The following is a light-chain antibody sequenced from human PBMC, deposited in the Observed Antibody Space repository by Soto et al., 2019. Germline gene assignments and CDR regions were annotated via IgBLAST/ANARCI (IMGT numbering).Light chain of an antibody. CDR1: SSDVGGYNY. Sequence: QSALTQPASVSGSPGQSITISCTGTSSDVGGYNYVSWYQQHPGKAPKLMIYEVSNRPSGVSNRFSGSKSGNTASLTISGLQAEDEADYYCSSYTSSSYTLVVFGGGTKLTVL. J-gene: IGLJ3*02. CDR3: SSYTSSSYTLVV. V-gene: IGLV2-14*01. CDR2: EVS.